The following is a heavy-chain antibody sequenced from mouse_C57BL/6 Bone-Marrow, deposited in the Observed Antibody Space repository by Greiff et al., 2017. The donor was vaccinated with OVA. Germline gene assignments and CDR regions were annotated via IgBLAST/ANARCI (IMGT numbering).Heavy chain of an antibody. D-gene: IGHD1-1*01. J-gene: IGHJ3*01. CDR3: ASYYYGSSLFAY. V-gene: IGHV1-69*01. Sequence: QVQLQQSGAELVMPGASVKLSCKASGYTFTSYWMHWVKQRPGQGLEWIGEIDPSDSYTNYNQKFKGKSTLTVDKSSSTAYMQLSSLTSEDSAVYYCASYYYGSSLFAYWGQGTLVTVSA. CDR1: GYTFTSYW. CDR2: IDPSDSYT.